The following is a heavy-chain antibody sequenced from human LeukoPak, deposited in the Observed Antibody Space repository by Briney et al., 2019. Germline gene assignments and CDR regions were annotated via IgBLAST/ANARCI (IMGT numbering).Heavy chain of an antibody. J-gene: IGHJ4*02. CDR1: GYTFTTYY. CDR2: IKPSAGST. V-gene: IGHV1-46*01. CDR3: ARDIGVCSSTSCYAGPIDY. Sequence: GASVKVSCTASGYTFTTYYMHWVRQAPGQGLEWMGIIKPSAGSTSYAQKLQGRVTMTRDTSTSTVYMELSSLRTEDTAVYYCARDIGVCSSTSCYAGPIDYWGQGTLVTVSS. D-gene: IGHD2-2*01.